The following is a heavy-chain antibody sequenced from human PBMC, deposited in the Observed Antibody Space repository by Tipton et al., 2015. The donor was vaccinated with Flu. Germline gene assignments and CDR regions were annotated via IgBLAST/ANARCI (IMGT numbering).Heavy chain of an antibody. CDR3: GRAIGGSSSH. CDR1: GFTFGDYW. Sequence: AVCGFTFGDYWMHWVRQAPGKGLEWVANINQDGSVNYYVDSVKGRFTISRDNAKNSLYLQMNNLRAEDTAVYYCGRAIGGSSSHWGQGTLVTVSS. J-gene: IGHJ4*02. V-gene: IGHV3-7*01. CDR2: INQDGSVN. D-gene: IGHD2-2*01.